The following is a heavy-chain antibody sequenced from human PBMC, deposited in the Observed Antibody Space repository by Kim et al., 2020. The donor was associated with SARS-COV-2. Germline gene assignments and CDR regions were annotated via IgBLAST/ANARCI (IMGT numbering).Heavy chain of an antibody. V-gene: IGHV1-46*01. D-gene: IGHD3-16*01. CDR1: GYTFTSYY. Sequence: ASVKVSCKASGYTFTSYYMHWVRQAPGQGLEWMGIINPSGGSTSYAQKFQGRVTMTRDTSTSTVYMELSSLRSEDTAVYYCALVYVWGTTIAIPYYYGMDVWGQGTTVTVSS. J-gene: IGHJ6*02. CDR2: INPSGGST. CDR3: ALVYVWGTTIAIPYYYGMDV.